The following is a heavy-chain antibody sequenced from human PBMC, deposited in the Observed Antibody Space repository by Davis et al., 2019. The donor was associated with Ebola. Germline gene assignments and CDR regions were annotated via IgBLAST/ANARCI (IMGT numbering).Heavy chain of an antibody. CDR3: ARGPRGYSYGTYYYYYGMDV. CDR1: GGSMSTYSYY. D-gene: IGHD5-18*01. Sequence: MPSETLSLTCTVSGGSMSTYSYYWGWIRQAPGKGLEWIGSVYYSGSTYYNPSLKSRVTISVDTSKNQFSLKLSSVTAADTAVYYCARGPRGYSYGTYYYYYGMDVWGQGTTVTVSS. V-gene: IGHV4-39*07. CDR2: VYYSGST. J-gene: IGHJ6*02.